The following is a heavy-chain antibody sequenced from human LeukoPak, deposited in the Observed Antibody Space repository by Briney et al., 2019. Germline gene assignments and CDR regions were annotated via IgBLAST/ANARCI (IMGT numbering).Heavy chain of an antibody. Sequence: GGSLRLSCAASGFSVSNNYMSWVRQAPEKGLEWVSVIYSGGSTFYADSVKGRFTISRDNSKNTLYLQMNSLRAEDTAVYYCARGGPATTIDYWGRGTLVTVSS. CDR2: IYSGGST. CDR3: ARGGPATTIDY. J-gene: IGHJ4*02. V-gene: IGHV3-66*01. CDR1: GFSVSNNY. D-gene: IGHD1-1*01.